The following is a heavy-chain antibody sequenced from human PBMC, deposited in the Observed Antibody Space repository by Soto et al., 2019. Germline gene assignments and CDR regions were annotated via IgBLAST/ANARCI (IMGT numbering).Heavy chain of an antibody. J-gene: IGHJ5*02. CDR2: IYYSGST. D-gene: IGHD3-3*01. V-gene: IGHV4-39*01. Sequence: PSETLSITCTVSGGSISSSSYYWGWIRQPPGKGLEWIGSIYYSGSTYYNPSLKSRVTISVDTSKNQFSLKLSSVTAADTAVYYCARHGRYYDFWSGYVWFEPWGQGTLVTVSS. CDR3: ARHGRYYDFWSGYVWFEP. CDR1: GGSISSSSYY.